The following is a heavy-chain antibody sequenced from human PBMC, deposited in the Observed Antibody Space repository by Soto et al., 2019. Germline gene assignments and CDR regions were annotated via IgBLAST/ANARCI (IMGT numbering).Heavy chain of an antibody. CDR2: ISYDGSNK. D-gene: IGHD2-15*01. J-gene: IGHJ4*02. Sequence: GGSLRLSCAASGYTFSSYGMQWDRQDPGKGLEWVAVISYDGSNKYYADSVKGRFTISRDNSKNTLYLQMNSLRAEDTAVYYCAKDRRKVVVAAPFDYWGQGTLVTV. CDR1: GYTFSSYG. CDR3: AKDRRKVVVAAPFDY. V-gene: IGHV3-30*18.